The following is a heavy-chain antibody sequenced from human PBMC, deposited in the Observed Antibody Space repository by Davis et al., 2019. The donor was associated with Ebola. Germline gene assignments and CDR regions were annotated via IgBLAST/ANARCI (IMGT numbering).Heavy chain of an antibody. J-gene: IGHJ4*02. CDR1: GYTFSSHY. CDR3: ARAAAYSGYVGS. CDR2: MNPNSGNT. D-gene: IGHD5-12*01. V-gene: IGHV1-8*02. Sequence: AASVKVSCKASGYTFSSHYMHWVRQATGQGLEWMGWMNPNSGNTGYAQKFQGRVTMTRNTSISTAYMELRSLRSDDTAVYYCARAAAYSGYVGSWGQGTLVTVSS.